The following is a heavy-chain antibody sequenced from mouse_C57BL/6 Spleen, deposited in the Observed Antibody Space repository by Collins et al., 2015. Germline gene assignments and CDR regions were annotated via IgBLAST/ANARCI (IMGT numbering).Heavy chain of an antibody. CDR1: GYTFTSYW. CDR2: IYPGSGST. CDR3: ARPPTTVVAPYYFDY. J-gene: IGHJ2*01. D-gene: IGHD1-1*01. Sequence: QVQLQQPGAELVKPGASVKMSRKASGYTFTSYWITWVKQRPGQGLEWIGDIYPGSGSTNYNEKFKSKATLTVDTSSSTAYMQLSSLTSEDSAVYYCARPPTTVVAPYYFDYWGQGTTLTVSS. V-gene: IGHV1-55*01.